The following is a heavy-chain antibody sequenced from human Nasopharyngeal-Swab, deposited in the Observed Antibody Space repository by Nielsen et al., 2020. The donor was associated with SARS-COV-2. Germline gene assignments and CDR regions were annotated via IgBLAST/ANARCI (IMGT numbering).Heavy chain of an antibody. CDR3: ARGGRNSYGYVDP. D-gene: IGHD5-18*01. J-gene: IGHJ5*02. Sequence: GESLKISCAASGFTFSWHWMHWVRQATGKGLVWVSRMNSDGSSTTYADSVKGRFTISRDNAKNTLYLQMNSLRAEDTAVYYCARGGRNSYGYVDPWGQGTLVTVSS. CDR1: GFTFSWHW. V-gene: IGHV3-74*01. CDR2: MNSDGSST.